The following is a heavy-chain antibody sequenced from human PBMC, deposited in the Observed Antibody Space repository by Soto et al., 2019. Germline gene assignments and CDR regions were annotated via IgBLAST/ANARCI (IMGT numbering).Heavy chain of an antibody. D-gene: IGHD3-3*01. V-gene: IGHV4-34*01. CDR3: ARGVFRYYYYYGMDV. J-gene: IGHJ6*02. Sequence: SETLSLTCAVYGGSFSGYYWSWIRQPPGKGVGWIGEINHSGSTNYNPSLKSRVTISVDTSKNQFSLKLSSVTAADTAVYYCARGVFRYYYYYGMDVWGQGTTVT. CDR1: GGSFSGYY. CDR2: INHSGST.